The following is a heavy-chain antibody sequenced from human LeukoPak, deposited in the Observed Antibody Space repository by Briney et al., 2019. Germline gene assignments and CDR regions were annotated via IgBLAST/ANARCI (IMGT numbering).Heavy chain of an antibody. Sequence: SETLSLTCTVSGGSISSYYWSWIRQPAGKGLEWIGRIYTSGSTNYNPSLKSRVTMSVDTSKNQFSLKLSSVTAADTAVYYCARVQELPTPQNWFDPWGQGTLVTVSS. J-gene: IGHJ5*02. CDR3: ARVQELPTPQNWFDP. CDR1: GGSISSYY. CDR2: IYTSGST. V-gene: IGHV4-4*07. D-gene: IGHD1-26*01.